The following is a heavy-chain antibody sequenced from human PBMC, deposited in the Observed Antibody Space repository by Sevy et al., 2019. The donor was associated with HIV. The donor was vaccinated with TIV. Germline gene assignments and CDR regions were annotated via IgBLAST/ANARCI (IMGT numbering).Heavy chain of an antibody. CDR1: GFTFSSYW. J-gene: IGHJ4*02. D-gene: IGHD3-22*01. Sequence: GGSLRLSCAASGFTFSSYWMSWVRQAPGKGLEWVATIKQDGSEKYYVDSVKGRFTISRDNAKNSLYLQMNSLRAEDTAVYYCARDYYDSSGYSDHFDYWGQGTLVTVSS. CDR2: IKQDGSEK. CDR3: ARDYYDSSGYSDHFDY. V-gene: IGHV3-7*01.